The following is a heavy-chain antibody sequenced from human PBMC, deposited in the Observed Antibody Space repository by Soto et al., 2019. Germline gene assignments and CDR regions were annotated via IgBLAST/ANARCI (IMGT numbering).Heavy chain of an antibody. CDR1: GFTFSSYG. CDR3: ARDVGVVPAAISYTDYGMGV. CDR2: IWYDGSNK. Sequence: GGSLRLSCAASGFTFSSYGMHWVRQAPGKGLEWVAVIWYDGSNKYYADSVKGRFTISRDNSKNTLYLQMNSLRAEDTAVYYCARDVGVVPAAISYTDYGMGVWGQGTTVTVSS. D-gene: IGHD2-2*02. V-gene: IGHV3-33*01. J-gene: IGHJ6*02.